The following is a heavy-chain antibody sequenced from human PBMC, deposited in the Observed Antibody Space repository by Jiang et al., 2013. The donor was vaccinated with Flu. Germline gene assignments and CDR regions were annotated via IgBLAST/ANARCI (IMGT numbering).Heavy chain of an antibody. CDR1: GFSLSTSGVG. V-gene: IGHV2-5*01. Sequence: KPTQTLTLTCTFSGFSLSTSGVGVGWIRQPPGKALEWLALIYWNDDKRYSPSLKSRLTITKDTSKNQVVLTMTNMDPVDTATYYCAHWGSGYLGFDFDYWGQGTLVTVSS. CDR3: AHWGSGYLGFDFDY. J-gene: IGHJ4*02. D-gene: IGHD3-22*01. CDR2: IYWNDDK.